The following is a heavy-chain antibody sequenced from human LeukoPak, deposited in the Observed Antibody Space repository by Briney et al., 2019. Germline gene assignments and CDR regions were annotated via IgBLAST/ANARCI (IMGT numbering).Heavy chain of an antibody. J-gene: IGHJ4*02. CDR3: ARPASNYPYYFDY. CDR2: IYHSGST. D-gene: IGHD4-11*01. Sequence: SETLSLTCAVSGYSLSSGYYWGWIRQPPGKGLEWIGSIYHSGSTYCNPSLKSRVTISVDTSKNQFSLKLSSVTAADTAVYYCARPASNYPYYFDYWGQGTLVTVSS. CDR1: GYSLSSGYY. V-gene: IGHV4-38-2*01.